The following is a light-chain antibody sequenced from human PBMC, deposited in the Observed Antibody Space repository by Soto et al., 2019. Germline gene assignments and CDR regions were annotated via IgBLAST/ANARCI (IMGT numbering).Light chain of an antibody. CDR2: GAS. CDR1: QSVSSN. J-gene: IGKJ4*01. Sequence: EIVMTQSPATLSVSPGERATLSCRASQSVSSNLAWYQQKPGQAPRLLIYGASTRATGIPARFSGSGSGTEFTRTISRLQSEDCAVYYCQQYNNWPPLTFGGGTKVEIK. V-gene: IGKV3-15*01. CDR3: QQYNNWPPLT.